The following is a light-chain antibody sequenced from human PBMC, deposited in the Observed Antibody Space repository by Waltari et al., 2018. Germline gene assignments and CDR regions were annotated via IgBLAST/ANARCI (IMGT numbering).Light chain of an antibody. CDR2: DVS. V-gene: IGLV2-14*03. CDR1: SRDVVGYHF. J-gene: IGLJ3*02. Sequence: QYALTQPASVSGSPGQSIPIPCTGTSRDVVGYHFVSWYQQHPGKAPKLIIYDVSNRPSGVSNRFSGSKSGNTAALTISGLQSDDEANYYCSSYTDSSPWVFGGGTKLTVL. CDR3: SSYTDSSPWV.